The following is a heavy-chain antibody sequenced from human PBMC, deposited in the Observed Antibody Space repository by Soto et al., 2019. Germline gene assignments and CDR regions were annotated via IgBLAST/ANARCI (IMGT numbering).Heavy chain of an antibody. Sequence: EVQLVESGGGLIQPGGSLRLSCAASGFTVSSNYMSWVRQAPGKGLEWVSVIYSGGSTYYADSVKGRFTISRDNSKNTLYLQMNSLRAEETAVYYCARGDYYGDGNFDYWGQGTLVTVSS. CDR1: GFTVSSNY. J-gene: IGHJ4*02. CDR3: ARGDYYGDGNFDY. D-gene: IGHD4-17*01. CDR2: IYSGGST. V-gene: IGHV3-53*01.